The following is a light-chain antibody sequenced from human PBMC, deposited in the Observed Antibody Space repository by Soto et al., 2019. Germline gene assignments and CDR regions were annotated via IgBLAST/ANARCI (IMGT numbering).Light chain of an antibody. CDR1: QTVRNNY. Sequence: MVLTQSPCTLSLSPGERSTLSCRASQTVRNNYLAWYQQKPGQAPRLLIYGASNRATGIPDRFSGSGSGTDFTLTISGLQSEDFALYYCQQYQNLWTFGQGTKVDI. CDR2: GAS. J-gene: IGKJ1*01. V-gene: IGKV3-20*01. CDR3: QQYQNLWT.